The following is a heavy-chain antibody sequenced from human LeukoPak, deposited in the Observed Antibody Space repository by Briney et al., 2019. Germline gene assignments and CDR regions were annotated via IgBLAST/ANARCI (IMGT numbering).Heavy chain of an antibody. V-gene: IGHV4-59*01. CDR3: GRDLNDSGYFDY. D-gene: IGHD1-1*01. J-gene: IGHJ4*02. CDR2: IYHSGTS. Sequence: SETLSLTCTVSGASISSYFWSWIRQPPGKGLEWIGYIYHSGTSNYNPSLNSRVTISVDTSRNQFSLKLSSVTAADTAVYYCGRDLNDSGYFDYWGQGTLVTVSS. CDR1: GASISSYF.